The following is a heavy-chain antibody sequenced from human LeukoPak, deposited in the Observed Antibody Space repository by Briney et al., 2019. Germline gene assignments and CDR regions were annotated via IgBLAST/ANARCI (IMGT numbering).Heavy chain of an antibody. V-gene: IGHV3-53*01. D-gene: IGHD3-10*01. CDR2: IYSGGST. J-gene: IGHJ5*02. CDR1: GFTVSSNY. Sequence: GGSLRLSCAASGFTVSSNYMSWVRQAPGKGLEWFSVIYSGGSTYYADSVKGRFTISRDNSKNTLYLQMNSLRAEDTAVYYCARVDYYGSGSYPATFDPWGQGTLVTVSS. CDR3: ARVDYYGSGSYPATFDP.